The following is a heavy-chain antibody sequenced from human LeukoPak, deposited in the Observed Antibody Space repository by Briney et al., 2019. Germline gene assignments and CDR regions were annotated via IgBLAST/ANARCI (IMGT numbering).Heavy chain of an antibody. CDR2: IYTSGST. CDR1: GGSISSYH. V-gene: IGHV4-4*07. CDR3: ARGGRHYGYYYGMDV. D-gene: IGHD3-16*01. J-gene: IGHJ6*02. Sequence: SETLSLTCTVSGGSISSYHWSWIRQPAGKGLEWIGRIYTSGSTNYNPSLKSRVTMSVDTSKNQFSLKLSSVTAADTAVYYCARGGRHYGYYYGMDVWGQGTTVTVSS.